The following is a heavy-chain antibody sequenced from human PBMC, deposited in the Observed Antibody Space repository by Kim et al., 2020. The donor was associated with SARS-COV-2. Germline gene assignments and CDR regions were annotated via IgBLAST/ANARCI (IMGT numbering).Heavy chain of an antibody. Sequence: GGSLRLSCAASGFTFSSYSMNWVRQAPGKGLEWVSYISSSSSTIYYADSVKGRFTISRDNAKNSLYLQMNSLRDEDTAVYYCASLYDFWSGYLPHYYYYGMDVWGQGTTVTVSS. D-gene: IGHD3-3*01. V-gene: IGHV3-48*02. CDR3: ASLYDFWSGYLPHYYYYGMDV. CDR2: ISSSSSTI. J-gene: IGHJ6*02. CDR1: GFTFSSYS.